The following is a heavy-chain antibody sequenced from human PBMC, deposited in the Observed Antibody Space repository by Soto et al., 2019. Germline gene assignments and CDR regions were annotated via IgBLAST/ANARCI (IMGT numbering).Heavy chain of an antibody. CDR1: GFTFNNYA. CDR2: ISGGGDTT. D-gene: IGHD3-10*01. V-gene: IGHV3-23*01. CDR3: AKGRGGSGSLTPRVDF. J-gene: IGHJ4*02. Sequence: EVQLLESGGGLVQPGGSLRLSCAASGFTFNNYAMTWVRQAPGKGLEWVSAISGGGDTTSYAVSVKGRFTVSRDVSKNTLYLQMSSLRAVDTALYYCAKGRGGSGSLTPRVDFWGQGTLVTVSS.